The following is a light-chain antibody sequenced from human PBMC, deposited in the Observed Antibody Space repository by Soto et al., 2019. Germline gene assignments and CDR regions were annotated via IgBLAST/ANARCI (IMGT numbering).Light chain of an antibody. J-gene: IGLJ3*02. CDR1: NNDVGSYDL. CDR2: EGS. CDR3: CSNATGRTFRV. V-gene: IGLV2-23*01. Sequence: QSALTQPASVSGSPGQSITLSCTGTNNDVGSYDLVSWYQQHPGKAPKLMIYEGSMRPSGVSNRFSGSKSGNTASLTISGLQADDEADYYCCSNATGRTFRVFGGGTKLTVL.